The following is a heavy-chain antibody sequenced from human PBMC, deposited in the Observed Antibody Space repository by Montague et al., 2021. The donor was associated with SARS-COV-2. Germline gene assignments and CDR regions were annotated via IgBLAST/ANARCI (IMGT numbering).Heavy chain of an antibody. V-gene: IGHV4-59*01. CDR1: GGSISSYY. D-gene: IGHD5-18*01. CDR3: ARGSYGTDAFDI. CDR2: IYYSGST. J-gene: IGHJ3*02. Sequence: SETLSLTCTVSGGSISSYYWSWIRQPPGKGLEWIGYIYYSGSTNYNPSLKSRVTISLDTSKNQFSLKLNSVTAADTDVYYCARGSYGTDAFDIWGQGTMVTVSS.